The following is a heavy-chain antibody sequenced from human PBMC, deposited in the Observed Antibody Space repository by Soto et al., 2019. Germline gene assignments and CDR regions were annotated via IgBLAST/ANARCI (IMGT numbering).Heavy chain of an antibody. V-gene: IGHV3-33*01. CDR2: IWYDGGNK. Sequence: QVQLVESGGGVVQPGRSLRLSCAASGFTFNNYGMHWVRQAPGKGLEWVAVIWYDGGNKYYVNSVKGRFTVSRDNSKNTLYLQMNSLRAEDTAVYYCARDSGGTDFVAFDHWGQGTLVTVSS. CDR3: ARDSGGTDFVAFDH. D-gene: IGHD3-16*01. J-gene: IGHJ4*02. CDR1: GFTFNNYG.